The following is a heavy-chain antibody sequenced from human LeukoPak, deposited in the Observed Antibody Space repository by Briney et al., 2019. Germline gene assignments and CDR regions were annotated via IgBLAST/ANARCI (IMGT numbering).Heavy chain of an antibody. D-gene: IGHD2-15*01. V-gene: IGHV3-49*04. Sequence: SGGSLRLSCAASGFTFSSYWMHWVRQAPGKGLEWVGFIRSKAYGGTTEYAASVKGRFTISRDDSKSIAYLQMNSLKTEDTAVYYCTRDVVVVVAAKRFVPLFDYWGQGTLVTVSS. J-gene: IGHJ4*02. CDR1: GFTFSSYW. CDR2: IRSKAYGGTT. CDR3: TRDVVVVVAAKRFVPLFDY.